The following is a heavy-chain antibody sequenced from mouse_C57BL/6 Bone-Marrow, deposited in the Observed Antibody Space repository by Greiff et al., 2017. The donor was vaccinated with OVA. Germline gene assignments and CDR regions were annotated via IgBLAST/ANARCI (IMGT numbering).Heavy chain of an antibody. J-gene: IGHJ3*01. V-gene: IGHV1-61*01. CDR1: GYTFTSYW. Sequence: IQLQQSGAELVRPGSSVKLSCKASGYTFTSYWMDWVKQRPGQGLEWIGNIYPSDSETHYNQKFKDKATLTVDKSSSTAYMQLSSLTSEDSAVYYCARSDDYDYGGFAYWGQGTLVTVSA. CDR3: ARSDDYDYGGFAY. D-gene: IGHD2-4*01. CDR2: IYPSDSET.